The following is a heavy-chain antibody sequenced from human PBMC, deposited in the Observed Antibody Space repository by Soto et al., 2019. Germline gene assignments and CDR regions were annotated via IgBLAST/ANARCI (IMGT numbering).Heavy chain of an antibody. J-gene: IGHJ6*02. V-gene: IGHV4-59*01. D-gene: IGHD3-10*01. CDR2: IYDTGNT. CDR1: GGSISNYY. CDR3: ARARITMVREVIKYNMDV. Sequence: PWETLSLTCTVSGGSISNYYWSWIRQPPGKGLEWIGYIYDTGNTNSNPSLQSRATISMDTSKNQLSLKLSSVTAADTAVYYCARARITMVREVIKYNMDVWGQGTTVTVSS.